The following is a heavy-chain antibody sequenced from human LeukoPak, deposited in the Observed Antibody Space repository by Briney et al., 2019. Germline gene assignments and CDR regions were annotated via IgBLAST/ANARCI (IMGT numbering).Heavy chain of an antibody. J-gene: IGHJ4*02. Sequence: ASVKVSFKASGYTFTIYYMHWVRQAPGQGLEWMGIINPSGGSTSYAQKFQGRVTMTRDTSTSTVYMELSSLRSEDTAVHYCARDPNDFWSGYYRFDYWGQGTLVTVSS. V-gene: IGHV1-46*01. D-gene: IGHD3-3*01. CDR1: GYTFTIYY. CDR2: INPSGGST. CDR3: ARDPNDFWSGYYRFDY.